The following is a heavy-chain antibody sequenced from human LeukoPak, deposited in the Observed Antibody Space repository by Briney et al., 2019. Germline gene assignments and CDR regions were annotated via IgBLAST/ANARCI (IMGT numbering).Heavy chain of an antibody. CDR1: GFTFSSYY. D-gene: IGHD6-13*01. CDR2: INQSGSDK. Sequence: GGSLRLSCAASGFTFSSYYMSWVRQAPGKGLEWVANINQSGSDKYYAAPVKRRFTISRDTPKNSLYLQRHSLTAEDTAVYYAARETTAAAAGAPEINWFDRGGEGTLVTLS. J-gene: IGHJ5*02. CDR3: ARETTAAAAGAPEINWFDR. V-gene: IGHV3-7*01.